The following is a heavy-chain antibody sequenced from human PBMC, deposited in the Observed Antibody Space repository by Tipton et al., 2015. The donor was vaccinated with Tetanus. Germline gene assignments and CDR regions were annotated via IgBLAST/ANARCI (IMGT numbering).Heavy chain of an antibody. CDR2: IKQDGSEK. CDR1: GFTVSSNY. D-gene: IGHD3-22*01. CDR3: ASSSRGYYDSSGYYGYFQH. J-gene: IGHJ1*01. Sequence: GSLRLSCAASGFTVSSNYMSWVRQAPGKGLEWVANIKQDGSEKYYADSVKGRFTISRDNAKNSLFLQVNSLRAEDTAVYYCASSSRGYYDSSGYYGYFQHWGQGTLVTVS. V-gene: IGHV3-7*01.